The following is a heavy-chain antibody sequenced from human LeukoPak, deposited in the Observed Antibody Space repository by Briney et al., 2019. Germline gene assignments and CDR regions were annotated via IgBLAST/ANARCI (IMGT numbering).Heavy chain of an antibody. CDR2: IYYSAIT. J-gene: IGHJ4*02. CDR3: ARTYDSSGTAFDY. D-gene: IGHD3-22*01. V-gene: IGHV4-39*01. Sequence: PSETLSLTCIVSGDSISRGSYYWGWIRQPPGKGLEWIGNIYYSAITYYNPSLKSRVTISVDTPKNQFSLKLSSVTAADTAIYFCARTYDSSGTAFDYWGQGTLVTVSS. CDR1: GDSISRGSYY.